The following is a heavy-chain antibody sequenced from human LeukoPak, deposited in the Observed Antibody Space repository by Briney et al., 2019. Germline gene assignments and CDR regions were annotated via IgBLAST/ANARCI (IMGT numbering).Heavy chain of an antibody. CDR1: GYTFTMCS. CDR2: INPGDGAT. CDR3: ARGLDYYDSSGYDDY. V-gene: IGHV1-46*01. J-gene: IGHJ4*02. D-gene: IGHD3-22*01. Sequence: ASVKVSCKASGYTFTMCSIHWVRQAPGQGLEWMGMINPGDGATAYAQRFQGRVTMTRDMSTTTVYMDLRSLRSEDTAVYYCARGLDYYDSSGYDDYWGQGTLVTVSS.